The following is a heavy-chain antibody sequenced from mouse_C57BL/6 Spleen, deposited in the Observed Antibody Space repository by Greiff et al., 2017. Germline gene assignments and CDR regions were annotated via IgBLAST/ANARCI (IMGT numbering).Heavy chain of an antibody. CDR3: AREGITTVVAPNV. CDR1: GYAFSSSW. CDR2: IYPGDGDT. V-gene: IGHV1-82*01. J-gene: IGHJ1*03. D-gene: IGHD1-1*01. Sequence: VQLQQSGPELVKPGASVKISCKASGYAFSSSWMNWVKQRPGKGLEWIGRIYPGDGDTNYNGKFKGKATLTADKSSSTAYMQLSSLTSEDSAVYFCAREGITTVVAPNVWGTGTTVTVSS.